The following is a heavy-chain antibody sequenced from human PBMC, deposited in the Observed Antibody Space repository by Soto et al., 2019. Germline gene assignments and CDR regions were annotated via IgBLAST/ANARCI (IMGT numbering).Heavy chain of an antibody. CDR1: GYTFTRNG. D-gene: IGHD3-22*01. Sequence: QVHLVQSGAEVKKPGASVNVSCKTSGYTFTRNGISWVRQAPGQGLEWMGWISPNSGNTRYAQKLQDRVIMTTDTSTCTAYMELRSLRSDDTAVYYCVKDRDSNSWPARDVWGPGTTVTVSS. CDR3: VKDRDSNSWPARDV. CDR2: ISPNSGNT. V-gene: IGHV1-18*01. J-gene: IGHJ6*02.